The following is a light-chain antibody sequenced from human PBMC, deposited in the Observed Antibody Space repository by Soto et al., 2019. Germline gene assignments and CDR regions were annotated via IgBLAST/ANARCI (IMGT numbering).Light chain of an antibody. CDR2: DVT. CDR1: SSDVGAYNY. V-gene: IGLV2-14*01. CDR3: SSYKRTSTYV. J-gene: IGLJ1*01. Sequence: QSVLTQPASVSGSPGQSITISCTGTSSDVGAYNYVSWYQQHPGKAPSLMIYDVTNRPSGVSNRFSGSKSGNTASLTISGLQAEDEADYYCSSYKRTSTYVFGAGTKDTDL.